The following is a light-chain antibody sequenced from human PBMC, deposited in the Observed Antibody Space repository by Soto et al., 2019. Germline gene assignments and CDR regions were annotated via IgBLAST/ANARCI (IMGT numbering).Light chain of an antibody. V-gene: IGKV3-11*01. CDR1: QSVSSY. Sequence: EIVLTQSPATLSLSPGERATLSCRSSQSVSSYLAWYQQKPGQAPRLLIYDASNRATGIPARFSGSGSGTDFTLTTSSLEPEDYAVYYCQQRGNWPVLTFGGGTKVEIK. CDR2: DAS. CDR3: QQRGNWPVLT. J-gene: IGKJ4*01.